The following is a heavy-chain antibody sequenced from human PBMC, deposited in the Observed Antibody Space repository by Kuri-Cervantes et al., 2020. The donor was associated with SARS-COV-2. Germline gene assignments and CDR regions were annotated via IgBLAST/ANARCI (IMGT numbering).Heavy chain of an antibody. V-gene: IGHV4-38-2*02. J-gene: IGHJ5*02. CDR2: IYHSGST. CDR3: AREDRGWFDP. CDR1: GYSISSGYY. Sequence: GSLRLSCTASGYSISSGYYWGWIRQPPGKGLEWIGSIYHSGSTYYNPSLKSRVTISVDTSKNQFSLKLSSVTAADTAVYYCAREDRGWFDPWGQGTLVTVSS.